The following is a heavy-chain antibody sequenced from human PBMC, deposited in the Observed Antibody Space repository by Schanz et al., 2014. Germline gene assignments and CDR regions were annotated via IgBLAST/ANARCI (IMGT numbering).Heavy chain of an antibody. J-gene: IGHJ6*02. CDR1: GFTFSEVY. CDR2: IENNANGATT. CDR3: TTGGRRGYSHYFYGMDV. V-gene: IGHV3-15*04. D-gene: IGHD5-18*01. Sequence: EVRLVESGGGLVEPGGSLRLSCSGSGFTFSEVYMSWVRQAPGKGLEWVGRIENNANGATTDYAAPVKGRFTVSRDDSRNTLYLQMNSMKTEDTAVYYCTTGGRRGYSHYFYGMDVWGQGTTVTVSS.